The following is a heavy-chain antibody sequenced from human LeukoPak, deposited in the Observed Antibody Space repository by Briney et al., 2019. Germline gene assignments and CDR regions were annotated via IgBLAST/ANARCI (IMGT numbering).Heavy chain of an antibody. D-gene: IGHD4-17*01. CDR2: IYTSEST. J-gene: IGHJ4*02. V-gene: IGHV4-4*07. Sequence: PSETLSLTCTVSGCSISSYYWSWIRQPAGKGLEWIGRIYTSESTNYNPSLKSRVCMSVDTSKNQCSLMLSSVTGGDTAVYYCASENYGAYHFDYWGQGTLVTVYS. CDR3: ASENYGAYHFDY. CDR1: GCSISSYY.